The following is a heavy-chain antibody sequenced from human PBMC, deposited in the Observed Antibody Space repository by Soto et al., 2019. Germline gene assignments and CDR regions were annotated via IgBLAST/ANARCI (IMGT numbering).Heavy chain of an antibody. V-gene: IGHV4-34*01. Sequence: SETLSLTCAVYGGSFSGYYWSWIRQPPGKGLEWIGEINHSGSTNYNPSLKSRVTISVDTSKNQFSLKLSSVTAADTAVYYCARGRDYGASLIDDWGQGTLVTVSS. CDR1: GGSFSGYY. CDR2: INHSGST. D-gene: IGHD4-17*01. J-gene: IGHJ4*02. CDR3: ARGRDYGASLIDD.